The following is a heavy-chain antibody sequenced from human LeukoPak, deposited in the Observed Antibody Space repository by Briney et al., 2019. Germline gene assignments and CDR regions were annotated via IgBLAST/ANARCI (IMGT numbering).Heavy chain of an antibody. CDR2: IYPRDSET. Sequence: GESLKISCKGSGSNFINYWIGWVRQVPGKGLEWMGIIYPRDSETRYRPSFQGQVTILVDKSINAAYLQWSSLKASDTAIYYCATRYGSGTYYPFDYWGQGTLVTVSS. J-gene: IGHJ4*02. D-gene: IGHD3-10*01. V-gene: IGHV5-51*01. CDR1: GSNFINYW. CDR3: ATRYGSGTYYPFDY.